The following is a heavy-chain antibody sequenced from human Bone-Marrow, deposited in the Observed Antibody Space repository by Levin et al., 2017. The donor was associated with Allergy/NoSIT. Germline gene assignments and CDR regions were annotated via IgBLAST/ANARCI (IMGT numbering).Heavy chain of an antibody. CDR1: GYSFSTYW. V-gene: IGHV5-51*01. D-gene: IGHD5-12*01. J-gene: IGHJ6*02. CDR2: IYPGDSDT. CDR3: ARSKSGNDFFMDV. Sequence: ASVKVSCKGSGYSFSTYWIAWVRQMPGKGLEWMGIIYPGDSDTRYRPSFEGQVTISADRSTSTAFLQLTSLKASDTAMYFCARSKSGNDFFMDVWGQGTSVTISS.